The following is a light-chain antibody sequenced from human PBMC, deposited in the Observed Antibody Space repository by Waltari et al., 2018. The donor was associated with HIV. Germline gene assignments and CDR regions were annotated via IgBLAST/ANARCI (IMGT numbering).Light chain of an antibody. V-gene: IGLV2-18*02. J-gene: IGLJ2*01. CDR3: SSYTSSNTFVV. CDR2: EVS. Sequence: QSALTQPPSVSGSPGQSVTISCTGTSSDVGNYNRVYWYQQPPGSAPKLMIYEVSNRPSGVPRRFSGSKSGNTASLTISGLQAEDEADYYCSSYTSSNTFVVFGGGTKLTVL. CDR1: SSDVGNYNR.